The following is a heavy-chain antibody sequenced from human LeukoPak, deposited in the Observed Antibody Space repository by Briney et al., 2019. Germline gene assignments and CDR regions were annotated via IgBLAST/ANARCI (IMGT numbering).Heavy chain of an antibody. CDR1: GFTFSDYY. Sequence: PGGSLRLSCAASGFTFSDYYMSWIRQAPGKGLEWISYISNSDSTIYYADSVKGRFTISRDNAKNSLYLQMNSLRAEDTAVYYCARGWGEELEHNYYYYGLDVWGQGTTVTVSS. CDR2: ISNSDSTI. J-gene: IGHJ6*02. CDR3: ARGWGEELEHNYYYYGLDV. D-gene: IGHD1/OR15-1a*01. V-gene: IGHV3-11*01.